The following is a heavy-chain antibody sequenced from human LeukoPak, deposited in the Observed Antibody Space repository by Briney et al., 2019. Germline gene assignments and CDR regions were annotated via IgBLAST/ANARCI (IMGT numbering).Heavy chain of an antibody. V-gene: IGHV4-4*02. Sequence: PSETLSLTCSVSIGSISSSKWWSWVRQSPVKGLGWIGEIYLYGTTNYNPSFTSRVTMSVDRSRNQFSLKLTSVTAADTAVYYCARQKWEQQGRDYYFNGLDVWGPGTTVIVSS. CDR1: IGSISSSKW. D-gene: IGHD1/OR15-1a*01. J-gene: IGHJ6*02. CDR3: ARQKWEQQGRDYYFNGLDV. CDR2: IYLYGTT.